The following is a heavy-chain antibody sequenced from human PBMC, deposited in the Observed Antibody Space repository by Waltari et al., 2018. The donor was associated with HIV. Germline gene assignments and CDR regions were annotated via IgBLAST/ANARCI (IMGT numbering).Heavy chain of an antibody. V-gene: IGHV3-23*04. CDR3: AKDFDTGGLPYVVIDS. CDR1: GVTFRSHA. D-gene: IGHD2-8*02. Sequence: EVKLVQSGGGLVQPGGSLRLSCTASGVTFRSHAMSWVRQTPGKGLQWVSTISGSGSHTYYADSAKGRFTISRDNSENTLFLQMTRLRVEDTARYFCAKDFDTGGLPYVVIDSWGQGTLVTVSS. J-gene: IGHJ4*02. CDR2: ISGSGSHT.